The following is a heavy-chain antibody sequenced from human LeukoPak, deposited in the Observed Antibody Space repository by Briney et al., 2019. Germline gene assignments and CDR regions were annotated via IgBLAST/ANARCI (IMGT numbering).Heavy chain of an antibody. V-gene: IGHV3-21*01. CDR2: ITNNGIYT. Sequence: GGSLRLSCAASGFIFRSYTMTWVRQAPGKGLEWVSSITNNGIYTYYADSVKGRFAISTDNANNSLYLQMNSLRAEDTAIYFCARQPQVAHFDYWGQGTLVTVSS. CDR3: ARQPQVAHFDY. J-gene: IGHJ4*02. D-gene: IGHD2-15*01. CDR1: GFIFRSYT.